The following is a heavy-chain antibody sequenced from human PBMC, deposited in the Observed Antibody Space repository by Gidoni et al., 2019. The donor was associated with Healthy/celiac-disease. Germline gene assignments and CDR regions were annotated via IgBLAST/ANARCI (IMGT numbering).Heavy chain of an antibody. CDR2: IYYSGST. CDR3: AREFGGDYESPHYYYGMDV. J-gene: IGHJ6*02. V-gene: IGHV4-59*01. Sequence: QVQLQESGPGLVKPSETLSLTCTVSGGSLSSYYWSWIRQPPGKGLEWIGYIYYSGSTNYNPSLKSRVTISVDTSKNQFSLKLSSVTAADTAVDYCAREFGGDYESPHYYYGMDVWGQGTTVTVSS. D-gene: IGHD2-21*02. CDR1: GGSLSSYY.